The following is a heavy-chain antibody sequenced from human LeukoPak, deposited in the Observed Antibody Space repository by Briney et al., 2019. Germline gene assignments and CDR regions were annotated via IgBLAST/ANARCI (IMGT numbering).Heavy chain of an antibody. CDR2: ISGSGGST. D-gene: IGHD2-8*02. J-gene: IGHJ5*02. CDR3: AKGVSSVVYALNWFDP. Sequence: PGGSLRLSCAASGFTFSSYAMSWVRQAPGKGLEWVSAISGSGGSTYYADSVKGRFTIPRDNSKNTLCLQMNSLRAEDTAVYYCAKGVSSVVYALNWFDPWGQGTLVTVSS. CDR1: GFTFSSYA. V-gene: IGHV3-23*01.